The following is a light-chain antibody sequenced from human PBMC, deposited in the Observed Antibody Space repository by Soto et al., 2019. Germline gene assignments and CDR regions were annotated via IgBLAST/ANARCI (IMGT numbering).Light chain of an antibody. Sequence: QSVLTQPPSASGTPGQRVTISCSGSGSNIGSNTVNWYQQLPGTAPKLLIYTYNQRPSGVPDRFSGSKSGTSASLAISGRHSEDEADYYCAAWDDSLKGLLFGGGTKLTVL. J-gene: IGLJ2*01. CDR3: AAWDDSLKGLL. V-gene: IGLV1-44*01. CDR2: TYN. CDR1: GSNIGSNT.